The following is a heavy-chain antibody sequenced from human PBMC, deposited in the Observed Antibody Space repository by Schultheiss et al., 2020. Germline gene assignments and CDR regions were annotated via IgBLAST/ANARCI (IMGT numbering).Heavy chain of an antibody. CDR1: GYTFTGYG. CDR3: ARVSYYYNSSGYYSNDY. J-gene: IGHJ4*02. V-gene: IGHV1-18*01. D-gene: IGHD3-22*01. CDR2: ISAYNGNT. Sequence: ASVKVSCKASGYTFTGYGISWVRQAPGQGLEWMGWISAYNGNTNYAQKLQGRVTMTTDTSTSTAYMELRSLRSDDTAVYYCARVSYYYNSSGYYSNDYWGQGTLVTVSS.